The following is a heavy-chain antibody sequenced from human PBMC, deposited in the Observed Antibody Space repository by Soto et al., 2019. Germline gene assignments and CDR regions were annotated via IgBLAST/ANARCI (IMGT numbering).Heavy chain of an antibody. J-gene: IGHJ4*02. V-gene: IGHV3-30*03. Sequence: QVQLVESGGGVVQPGRSLRLSCAASGFTFSSYGMHWVRQAPGKGLEWVAVISYDGSNKYYADSVKGRFTISRDNSKNTLYLQMNSLRAEDTAVYYCARGSGDSRYCSSTSCYEDYWGQGTLVTVSS. D-gene: IGHD2-2*01. CDR2: ISYDGSNK. CDR3: ARGSGDSRYCSSTSCYEDY. CDR1: GFTFSSYG.